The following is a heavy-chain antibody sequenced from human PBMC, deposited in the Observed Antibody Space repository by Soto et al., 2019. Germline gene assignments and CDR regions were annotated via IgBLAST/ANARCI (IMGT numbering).Heavy chain of an antibody. J-gene: IGHJ4*02. CDR1: GGSIGSGTYF. D-gene: IGHD3-10*01. V-gene: IGHV4-39*01. CDR3: ATNKRGRSTIRGTSD. Sequence: SETLSLTCTVSGGSIGSGTYFWGWVRQPPGKGLEWIGSVSFDGNTYYSSSLESRVTISVDTSNDQLSLRLSSVTAADTAVYYCATNKRGRSTIRGTSDWGQGTLVTVSS. CDR2: VSFDGNT.